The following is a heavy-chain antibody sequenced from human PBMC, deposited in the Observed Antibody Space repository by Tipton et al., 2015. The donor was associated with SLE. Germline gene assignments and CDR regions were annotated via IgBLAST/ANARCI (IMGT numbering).Heavy chain of an antibody. Sequence: GSLRLSCAASGFTVSSNYMSWVRQAPGKGLEWVSVIYSGGSTYYADSVKGRFTISRDNSKNTLYLQMNSLRAEDTAVYYCARDLSYGDYGYWGQGTLVTVSS. CDR2: IYSGGST. V-gene: IGHV3-66*02. D-gene: IGHD4-17*01. J-gene: IGHJ4*02. CDR1: GFTVSSNY. CDR3: ARDLSYGDYGY.